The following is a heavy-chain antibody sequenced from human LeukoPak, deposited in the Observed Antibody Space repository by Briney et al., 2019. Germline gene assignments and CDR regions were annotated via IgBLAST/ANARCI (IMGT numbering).Heavy chain of an antibody. J-gene: IGHJ3*02. CDR1: GYTFTGYY. V-gene: IGHV1-2*02. CDR3: ARGEMITSGGVIVLSTFDI. D-gene: IGHD3-16*02. Sequence: ASVKVSCKTSGYTFTGYYIQWVRQAPGQGLEWMGYINPDSGGTNYAQEFQGRVTMTRDTSISTAYMELNRLRSDDTAVYYCARGEMITSGGVIVLSTFDIWGQGTMVTVSS. CDR2: INPDSGGT.